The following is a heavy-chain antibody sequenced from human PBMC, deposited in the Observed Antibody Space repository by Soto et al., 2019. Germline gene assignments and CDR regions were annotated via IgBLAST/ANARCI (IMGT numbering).Heavy chain of an antibody. Sequence: QVQLQESGPGLVKPSETLSLTCTVSGGSIRSYYWSWIRQPPGTGLEWIGYIYYSGSTNYNPSLKSRVTISVDTSKNQFSLKLTSVTAADTAVYYCARWVSTTASGPFRDYWGQGTLVTVSS. D-gene: IGHD1-1*01. V-gene: IGHV4-59*01. CDR2: IYYSGST. CDR3: ARWVSTTASGPFRDY. J-gene: IGHJ4*02. CDR1: GGSIRSYY.